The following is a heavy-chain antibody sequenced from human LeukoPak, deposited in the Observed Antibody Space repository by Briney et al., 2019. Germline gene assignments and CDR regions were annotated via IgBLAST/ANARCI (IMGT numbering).Heavy chain of an antibody. Sequence: SETLSLTCTVSGGSISDYYWSWIRQSPGKGLGWIAHIHYSGSTNYNSSLASRVTISMDTSKRQISLKLSSVTAADTAVYYCARDSPFEWAIFGDSFDIWGQGTVVAVSS. CDR1: GGSISDYY. V-gene: IGHV4-59*01. CDR3: ARDSPFEWAIFGDSFDI. J-gene: IGHJ3*02. CDR2: IHYSGST. D-gene: IGHD3-3*01.